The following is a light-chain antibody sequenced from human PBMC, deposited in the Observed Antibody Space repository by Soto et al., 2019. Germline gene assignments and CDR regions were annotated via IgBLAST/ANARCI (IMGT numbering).Light chain of an antibody. CDR3: QKYNSAPLT. CDR2: AAS. CDR1: QGISNY. V-gene: IGKV1-27*01. Sequence: DIQMTQSPSSLSASVGDRDTITCRASQGISNYLAWYQQKPGKVPKLLICAASTLQSGVPSRFSGSGSGTDLTLTISSLQTDDVATYYCQKYNSAPLTFGGGTKVEIK. J-gene: IGKJ4*01.